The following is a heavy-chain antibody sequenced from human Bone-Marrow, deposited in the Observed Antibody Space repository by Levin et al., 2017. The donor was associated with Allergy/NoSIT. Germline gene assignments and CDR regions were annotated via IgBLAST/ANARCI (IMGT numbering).Heavy chain of an antibody. CDR3: ARLLERVRVRKEGYYFDY. CDR2: IYYSGST. D-gene: IGHD3-10*01. J-gene: IGHJ4*02. CDR1: GGSISSSSYY. V-gene: IGHV4-39*01. Sequence: SETLSLTCTVSGGSISSSSYYWGWIRQPPGKGLEWIGSIYYSGSTYYNPSLKSRVTISVDTSKNQFSLKLSSVTAADTAVYYCARLLERVRVRKEGYYFDYWGQGTLVTVSS.